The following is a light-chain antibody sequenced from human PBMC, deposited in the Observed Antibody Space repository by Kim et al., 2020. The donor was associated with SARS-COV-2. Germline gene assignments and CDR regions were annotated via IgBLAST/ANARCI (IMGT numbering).Light chain of an antibody. V-gene: IGKV3-20*01. Sequence: VVLTQSPGTLSLSPGEGATLSCRASQSVWRNYIAWYQQKVGQPPRLLIYGASTRATGIPDRFSATGSGTDFTLTVSRLEPEDFAVYYYHHYSGSPSTFGQGTKVDIK. CDR2: GAS. CDR1: QSVWRNY. J-gene: IGKJ1*01. CDR3: HHYSGSPST.